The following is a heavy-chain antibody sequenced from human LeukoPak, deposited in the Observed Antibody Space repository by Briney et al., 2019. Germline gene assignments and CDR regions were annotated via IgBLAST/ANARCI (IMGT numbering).Heavy chain of an antibody. D-gene: IGHD3-3*01. V-gene: IGHV3-43*02. CDR2: ISGDGNNT. Sequence: GGSLRLSCAASGFIFGDFGMHWVRQAPGKGLEWVSLISGDGNNTYYSDSVKGRFTISRDNSKNSLYLQMNSLRTEDTALYYCARTLLRSLNWFDPWGQGTLVTVSS. CDR3: ARTLLRSLNWFDP. CDR1: GFIFGDFG. J-gene: IGHJ5*02.